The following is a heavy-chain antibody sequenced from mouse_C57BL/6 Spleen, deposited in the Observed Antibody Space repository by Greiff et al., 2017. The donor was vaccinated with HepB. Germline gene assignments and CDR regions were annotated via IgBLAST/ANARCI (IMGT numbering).Heavy chain of an antibody. CDR3: ARRGYGSSYED. CDR2: IYPGDGDT. D-gene: IGHD1-1*01. CDR1: GYAFSSSW. Sequence: QVHVKQSGPELVKPGASVKISCKASGYAFSSSWMNWVKQRPGKGLEWIGRIYPGDGDTNYNGKFKGKATLTADKSSSTAYMQLSSLTSEDSAVYFCARRGYGSSYEDWGQGTSVTVSS. J-gene: IGHJ4*01. V-gene: IGHV1-82*01.